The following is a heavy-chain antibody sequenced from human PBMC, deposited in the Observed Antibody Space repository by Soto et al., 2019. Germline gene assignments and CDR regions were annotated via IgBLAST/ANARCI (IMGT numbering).Heavy chain of an antibody. J-gene: IGHJ6*03. CDR3: ATPAGRYCSSTSCRDSYYYYYMDV. CDR2: ISGSGGST. D-gene: IGHD2-2*01. Sequence: GGSLRLSCAASGFTFSSYAMSWVRQAPGKGLEWVSAISGSGGSTYYADSVKGRFTISRDNSKNTLYLQMNSLRAEDTAVYYCATPAGRYCSSTSCRDSYYYYYMDVWGKGTTVTVSS. CDR1: GFTFSSYA. V-gene: IGHV3-23*01.